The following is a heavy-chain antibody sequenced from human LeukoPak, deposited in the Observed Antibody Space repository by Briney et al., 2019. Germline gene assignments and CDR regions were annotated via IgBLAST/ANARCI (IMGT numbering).Heavy chain of an antibody. J-gene: IGHJ4*02. CDR2: FSRSGPDT. Sequence: GGSLRLSCAASGFTFGSSAMSWVRQAPGKGPEWVSTFSRSGPDTYYADSVKGRFTISRDNSKNTLYLQMNGLRAEDTAVYYCAKDFARMTTVTAYYFDYWGQGTLVTVSS. V-gene: IGHV3-23*01. CDR1: GFTFGSSA. CDR3: AKDFARMTTVTAYYFDY. D-gene: IGHD4-11*01.